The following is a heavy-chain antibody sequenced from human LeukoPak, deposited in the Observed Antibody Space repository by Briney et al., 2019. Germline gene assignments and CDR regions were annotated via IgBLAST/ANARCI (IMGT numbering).Heavy chain of an antibody. V-gene: IGHV4-59*01. CDR1: GGSISNYY. Sequence: SETLPLTCTVSGGSISNYYWSWIRQPPGKGLEWIGYIYYSGSTNYNPSLKSRVTISVDTSKNQFSLKLSSVTAADTAVYYCARESMSYRFDYWGQGTLVTVSS. D-gene: IGHD1-26*01. CDR3: ARESMSYRFDY. J-gene: IGHJ4*02. CDR2: IYYSGST.